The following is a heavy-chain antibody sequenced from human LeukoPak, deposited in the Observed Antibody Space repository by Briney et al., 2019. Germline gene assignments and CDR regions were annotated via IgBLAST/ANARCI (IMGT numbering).Heavy chain of an antibody. Sequence: GGSLRLSCAASGFTFRNYGMSWVRQAPGKGLEWVSTISGSGGSTYYADSVKGRFTVSRDNSKNTLYLQMNSLRAEDTAVYYCARDFPYYMDVWGKGTTVTISS. V-gene: IGHV3-23*01. CDR2: ISGSGGST. J-gene: IGHJ6*03. CDR3: ARDFPYYMDV. CDR1: GFTFRNYG.